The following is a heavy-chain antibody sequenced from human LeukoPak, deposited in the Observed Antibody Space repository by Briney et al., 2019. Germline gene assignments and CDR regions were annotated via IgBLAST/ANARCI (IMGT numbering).Heavy chain of an antibody. CDR2: VNAYTGKT. J-gene: IGHJ4*02. V-gene: IGHV1-8*01. Sequence: GASVKVSCKASGYRFIRSDINWVRQAPGQGLQWMGRVNAYTGKTTYAQKFQDRVTLTRSTSLTTAYMELTSLTADDTAVYFCARGETPTSPVDFWGQGTLVTVSS. CDR1: GYRFIRSD. CDR3: ARGETPTSPVDF.